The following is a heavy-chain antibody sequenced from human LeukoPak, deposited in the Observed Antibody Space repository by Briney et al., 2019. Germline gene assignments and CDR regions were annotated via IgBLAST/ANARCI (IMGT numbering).Heavy chain of an antibody. V-gene: IGHV4-30-2*01. J-gene: IGHJ4*02. CDR3: AIGRGFGLDY. D-gene: IGHD3-10*01. CDR1: GGSISSGGYS. Sequence: SETLSLTCAVSGGSISSGGYSWSWIRQPPGKGLEWIGYTYHSGSTYYNPSLKSRVTISVDRSKNQFSLKLSSVTAADTAVYYCAIGRGFGLDYWGQGTLVTVSS. CDR2: TYHSGST.